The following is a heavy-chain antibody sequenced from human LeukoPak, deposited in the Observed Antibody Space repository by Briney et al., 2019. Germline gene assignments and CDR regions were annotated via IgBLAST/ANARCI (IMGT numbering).Heavy chain of an antibody. CDR1: GDTFRTYY. CDR2: VYSSGCT. V-gene: IGHV4-4*08. J-gene: IGHJ6*02. CDR3: ARTGHYGEYDLDV. Sequence: SETLSLTCSLSGDTFRTYYWSWIRQPTGKGLEWLGYVYSSGCTKYSSYNPSLKRRVTISVDTSKNQFSLNLTSVTTTDTAVYFCARTGHYGEYDLDVGGQGTTVTVSS. D-gene: IGHD3-10*01.